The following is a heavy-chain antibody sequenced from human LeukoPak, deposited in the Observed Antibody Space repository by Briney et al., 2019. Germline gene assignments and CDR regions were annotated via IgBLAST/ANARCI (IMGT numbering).Heavy chain of an antibody. CDR2: IYSGGST. D-gene: IGHD1-26*01. Sequence: AGGSLRLSCAASGFTVSSNYMSWVRQAPGKGLEWVSVIYSGGSTYYADSVKGRFTISRDNSKNTLYLQMNSLRAEDTAVYYCAKDNDSGSYYYISSTVFDYWGQGTLVTVSS. CDR1: GFTVSSNY. J-gene: IGHJ4*02. V-gene: IGHV3-53*01. CDR3: AKDNDSGSYYYISSTVFDY.